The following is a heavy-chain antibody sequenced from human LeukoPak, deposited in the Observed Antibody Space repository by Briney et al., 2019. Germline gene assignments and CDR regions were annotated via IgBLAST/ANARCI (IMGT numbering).Heavy chain of an antibody. CDR3: ARDSRYYGSGSYYNY. CDR2: IKQDGSEK. J-gene: IGHJ4*02. D-gene: IGHD3-10*01. CDR1: GFTFSSYW. Sequence: PGGSLRLSCAASGFTFSSYWMSWVRQAPGKGLEWVANIKQDGSEKYYVDSVKGRFTISRDNAKNSLYLQMNSLRAEDTAVYYRARDSRYYGSGSYYNYWGQGTLVTVSS. V-gene: IGHV3-7*01.